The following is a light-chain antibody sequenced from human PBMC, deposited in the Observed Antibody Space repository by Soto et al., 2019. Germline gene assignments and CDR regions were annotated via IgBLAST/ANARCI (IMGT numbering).Light chain of an antibody. V-gene: IGKV3-15*01. CDR1: QSVSNK. Sequence: ETVITQSPATLSVSPGERATLSCRASQSVSNKLAWYQQKTGQAPRLLIYGASTRATGIPARFSGSGSVTEFTLTISXLQSEDFAVYYCQQYSDWWTFGQGTKVDIK. CDR3: QQYSDWWT. CDR2: GAS. J-gene: IGKJ1*01.